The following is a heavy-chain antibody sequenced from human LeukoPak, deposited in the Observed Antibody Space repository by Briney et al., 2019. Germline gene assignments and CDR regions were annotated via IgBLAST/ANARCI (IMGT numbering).Heavy chain of an antibody. CDR3: ARGQKLLRVVFSYYYYYMDV. CDR1: GGSISSGGYY. D-gene: IGHD2-15*01. V-gene: IGHV4-31*03. J-gene: IGHJ6*03. Sequence: SETLSLTCTVSGGSISSGGYYWSWIRQHPGKGLEWIGYIYYSGSTYYNPSLKSRVTISVDTSKNQFSLKLSSVTAADTAVYYCARGQKLLRVVFSYYYYYMDVWGKGTTVTVSS. CDR2: IYYSGST.